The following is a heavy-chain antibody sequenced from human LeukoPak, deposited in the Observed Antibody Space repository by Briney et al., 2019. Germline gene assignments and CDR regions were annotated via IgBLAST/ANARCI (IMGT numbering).Heavy chain of an antibody. J-gene: IGHJ4*02. CDR3: ARGGRAASYDNPFDF. Sequence: GGSLRLSCAASGFHVSSNYMNWVRQAPGTGLEWVSVIYSGGDSYYADSVKGRFTISRDISKNTLYLQMNSLRAEDTAVYYCARGGRAASYDNPFDFWGQGTPVTVSS. CDR2: IYSGGDS. CDR1: GFHVSSNY. D-gene: IGHD3-22*01. V-gene: IGHV3-66*01.